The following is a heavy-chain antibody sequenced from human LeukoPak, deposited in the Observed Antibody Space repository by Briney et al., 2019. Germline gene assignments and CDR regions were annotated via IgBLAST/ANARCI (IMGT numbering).Heavy chain of an antibody. CDR2: ITGDGAGT. V-gene: IGHV3-43*02. D-gene: IGHD5-12*01. CDR3: TKGRVATVGGAKYAMDV. Sequence: GGPLRLSCAASGFIFDDYAMHWVRQAPGKGLEWVSLITGDGAGTYYEDSVRGRFTISRDNSKNSLYLIMNSLRTEDTALYYCTKGRVATVGGAKYAMDVWGQGTTVTVPS. CDR1: GFIFDDYA. J-gene: IGHJ6*02.